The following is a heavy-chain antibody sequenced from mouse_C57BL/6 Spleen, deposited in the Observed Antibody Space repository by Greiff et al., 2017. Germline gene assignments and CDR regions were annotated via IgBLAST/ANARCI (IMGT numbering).Heavy chain of an antibody. CDR2: IWSGGST. V-gene: IGHV2-2*01. Sequence: VQLQQSGPGLVQPSQSLSITCTVSGFSLTSYGVHWVRQSPGKGLEWLGVIWSGGSTDYNAAFISRLSISKDNSKSQVFFTMNSLQADDTAIYYCARSHNYFDYWGQGTTLTVSS. CDR1: GFSLTSYG. J-gene: IGHJ2*01. CDR3: ARSHNYFDY.